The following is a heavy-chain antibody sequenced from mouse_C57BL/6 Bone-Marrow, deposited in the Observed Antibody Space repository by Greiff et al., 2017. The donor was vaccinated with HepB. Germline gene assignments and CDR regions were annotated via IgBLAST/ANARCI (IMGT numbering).Heavy chain of an antibody. CDR1: GYTFTDYC. V-gene: IGHV1-19*01. CDR2: IYPYNGGT. D-gene: IGHD2-14*01. CDR3: ARDGVRRETWFAY. J-gene: IGHJ3*01. Sequence: EVQLQQSGPVLVKPGASVKMSCKASGYTFTDYCMNWVKQRHGQSLEWIGVIYPYNGGTSYNKKFKGKATLTVDKSSSTAYMKRNSLTSEDSAVYYSARDGVRRETWFAYWGQGTLVTVSA.